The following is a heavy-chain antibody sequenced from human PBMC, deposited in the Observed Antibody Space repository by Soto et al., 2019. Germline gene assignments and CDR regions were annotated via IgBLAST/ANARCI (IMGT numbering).Heavy chain of an antibody. V-gene: IGHV4-39*07. D-gene: IGHD3-22*01. CDR1: GGSLSSSNDY. CDR3: ARLGGYYQAFDS. J-gene: IGHJ4*02. Sequence: PSETLSLTCTVSGGSLSSSNDYWVWIRQPPGKGREWIGNIYYTGTTKYNPSLKSRVTISVDSSKNQFSLKLDSVTAADTAVYYCARLGGYYQAFDSWGQGTLVTV. CDR2: IYYTGTT.